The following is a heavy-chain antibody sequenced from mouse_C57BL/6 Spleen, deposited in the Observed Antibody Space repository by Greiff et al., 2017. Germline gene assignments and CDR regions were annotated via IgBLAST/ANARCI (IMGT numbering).Heavy chain of an antibody. CDR1: GYSITSGYY. CDR2: ISYDGSN. V-gene: IGHV3-6*01. CDR3: AREGYYGSIFAY. D-gene: IGHD1-1*01. Sequence: EVQLQQSGPGLVKPSQSLSLTCSVTGYSITSGYYWNWIRQFPGNKLEWMGYISYDGSNNYNPSLKNRISITRDTSKNQFFLKLNSVTTEDTATYYCAREGYYGSIFAYWGQGTLVTVSA. J-gene: IGHJ3*01.